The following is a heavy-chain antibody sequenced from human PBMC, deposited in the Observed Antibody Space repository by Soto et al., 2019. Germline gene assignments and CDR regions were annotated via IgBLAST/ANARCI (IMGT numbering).Heavy chain of an antibody. D-gene: IGHD5-12*01. CDR1: GFTFSSYG. CDR3: ARRYSGYDYPFDY. Sequence: QVQLVESGGGVVQPGRSLGLSCAASGFTFSSYGMHWVRQAPGKGLEWVAVIWCDGSNKYYADSVKGRFTISRDNSKNTLYLQMNSLRAEDTAVYDWARRYSGYDYPFDYWGQGTLVTVSS. V-gene: IGHV3-33*01. J-gene: IGHJ4*02. CDR2: IWCDGSNK.